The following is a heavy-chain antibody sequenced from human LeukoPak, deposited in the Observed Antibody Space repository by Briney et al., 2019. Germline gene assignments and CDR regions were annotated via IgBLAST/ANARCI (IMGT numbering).Heavy chain of an antibody. Sequence: PGGSLRLSCAASGFTFSSYSMNWVRQAPGKGLEWVSYISSSSSTIYYADSVKGRFTISRDNAKNSLYLQMNSLRAEDTAVYYCARDFAGYYYGSGSYYYDYWGQGTLVTVSS. D-gene: IGHD3-10*01. J-gene: IGHJ4*02. CDR3: ARDFAGYYYGSGSYYYDY. V-gene: IGHV3-48*01. CDR2: ISSSSSTI. CDR1: GFTFSSYS.